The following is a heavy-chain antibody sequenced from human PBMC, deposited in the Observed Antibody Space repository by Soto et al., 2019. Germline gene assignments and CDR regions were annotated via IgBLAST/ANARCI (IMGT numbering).Heavy chain of an antibody. D-gene: IGHD3-16*01. Sequence: SETLSLTCTVSGGSISGHSWSWIRQSPGKGLEWIGYISYSGNTYYNPSLKSRVTISIDTSKNQFSLKMSSVTAADTAVYSCTRDTSWGHGPMDVWGKGTTVTVSS. CDR1: GGSISGHS. CDR2: ISYSGNT. J-gene: IGHJ6*03. V-gene: IGHV4-59*11. CDR3: TRDTSWGHGPMDV.